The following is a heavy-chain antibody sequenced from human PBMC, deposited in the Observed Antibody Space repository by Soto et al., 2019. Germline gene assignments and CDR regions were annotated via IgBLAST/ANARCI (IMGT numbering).Heavy chain of an antibody. Sequence: QVQLVQSGAEVKRPGASVKVSCKASGYTFTSYAMHWVRQAPGQRLEWMGWINPGNANTKYSQKFQGRVTITRDTSASTAYRELSSQRSEDTAVYYWTRDTGELNWFDPWGQGTLVTVSS. V-gene: IGHV1-3*01. D-gene: IGHD3-16*01. CDR3: TRDTGELNWFDP. CDR1: GYTFTSYA. J-gene: IGHJ5*02. CDR2: INPGNANT.